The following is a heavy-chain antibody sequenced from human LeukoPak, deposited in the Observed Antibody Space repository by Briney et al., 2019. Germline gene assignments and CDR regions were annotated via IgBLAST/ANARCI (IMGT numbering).Heavy chain of an antibody. Sequence: ASVKVSCKVSGYTLTELSMHWVRQAPGKGLEWMGGFDPEDGETIYAQKFQGRVTMTEDTSTDTAYMELSSLRSEDTAVYYCATAASVLRYFDWFSFWGQGTLVTVSS. CDR2: FDPEDGET. J-gene: IGHJ5*01. CDR3: ATAASVLRYFDWFSF. D-gene: IGHD3-9*01. V-gene: IGHV1-24*01. CDR1: GYTLTELS.